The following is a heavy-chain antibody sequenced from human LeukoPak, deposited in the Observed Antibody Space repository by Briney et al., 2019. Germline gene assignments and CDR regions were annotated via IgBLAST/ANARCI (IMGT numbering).Heavy chain of an antibody. J-gene: IGHJ5*02. Sequence: GASVKVSCKASGGTFSSYAISWVRQAPGQGLEWMGGIIPIFGTANYAQKFQGRVTITADESTSTAYMELSSLRSEDTAVYYCARGRRDGYNIRFNWFDPWGQGTLVTVSS. CDR3: ARGRRDGYNIRFNWFDP. CDR1: GGTFSSYA. V-gene: IGHV1-69*13. D-gene: IGHD5-24*01. CDR2: IIPIFGTA.